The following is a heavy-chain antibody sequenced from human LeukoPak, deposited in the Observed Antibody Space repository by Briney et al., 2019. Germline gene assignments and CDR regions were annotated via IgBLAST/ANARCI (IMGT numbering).Heavy chain of an antibody. CDR3: APRGGEPVY. D-gene: IGHD3-16*01. V-gene: IGHV3-23*01. J-gene: IGHJ4*02. Sequence: GGSLRLSCAASGFTFSSYAMTWVRQAPGKGLEWVSVISGIAGSTYCADSVKGRFTISRDNSKNTLYLQMNSLRAEDTAVYYCAPRGGEPVYWGQGTLVTVSS. CDR1: GFTFSSYA. CDR2: ISGIAGST.